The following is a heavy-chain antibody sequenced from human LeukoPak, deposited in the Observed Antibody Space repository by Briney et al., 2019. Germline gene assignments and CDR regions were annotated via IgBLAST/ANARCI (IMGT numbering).Heavy chain of an antibody. V-gene: IGHV1-46*01. CDR2: INPTGTGT. D-gene: IGHD2-8*02. J-gene: IGHJ4*02. CDR1: GYTFIGYY. CDR3: AREESGGYFDY. Sequence: GASVKVSCKASGYTFIGYYMYWVRQAPGQGLEWMGLINPTGTGTNYAQKFRGRVTLTRDTSTTTVYMELSSLKSEDSAVYYCAREESGGYFDYWGQGTLVTVSS.